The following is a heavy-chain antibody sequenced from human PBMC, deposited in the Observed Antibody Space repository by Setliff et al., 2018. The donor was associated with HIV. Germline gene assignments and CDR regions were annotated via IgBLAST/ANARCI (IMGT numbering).Heavy chain of an antibody. D-gene: IGHD3-3*01. Sequence: SETLSLTCTVSGVSGGSINNYQWSWIRQPPGKGLEWIGYIYTSGSSNYNPSLKSRVTISGDTSKRQFSLKMSSVTAADTAVYYCARSPPTTFWSGYTYYYYMDVWGKGTTVTAP. J-gene: IGHJ6*03. CDR2: IYTSGSS. V-gene: IGHV4-4*08. CDR1: GGSINNYQ. CDR3: ARSPPTTFWSGYTYYYYMDV.